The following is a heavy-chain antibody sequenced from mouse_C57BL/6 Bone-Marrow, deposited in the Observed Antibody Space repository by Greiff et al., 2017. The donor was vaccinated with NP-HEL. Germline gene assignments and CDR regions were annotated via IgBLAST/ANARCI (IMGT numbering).Heavy chain of an antibody. CDR3: ARSYYDLYFDY. CDR1: GYTFTSYW. D-gene: IGHD2-10*01. CDR2: IDPSDSYT. Sequence: QVQLQQPGAELVKPGASVKLSCKASGYTFTSYWMQWVKQRPGQGLEWIGEIDPSDSYTNYNQKFKGKATLTVDTSSSTAYMQLSSLTSEDSAVYYCARSYYDLYFDYWGQGTTLTVSS. V-gene: IGHV1-50*01. J-gene: IGHJ2*01.